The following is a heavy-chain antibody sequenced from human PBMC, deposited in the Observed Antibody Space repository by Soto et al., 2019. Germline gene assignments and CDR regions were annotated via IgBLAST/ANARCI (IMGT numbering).Heavy chain of an antibody. CDR1: GYSFTTYW. CDR3: ARHEQFSDYYNGMEG. CDR2: INPADSDT. D-gene: IGHD3-3*01. J-gene: IGHJ6*02. Sequence: GESLKISCKGSGYSFTTYWIGWVRQKPGKGLEWMGIINPADSDTRYSPSFQGHVTISADRSISTAYLQLSSLKASDTALYYCARHEQFSDYYNGMEGWGQATTVTVSS. V-gene: IGHV5-51*01.